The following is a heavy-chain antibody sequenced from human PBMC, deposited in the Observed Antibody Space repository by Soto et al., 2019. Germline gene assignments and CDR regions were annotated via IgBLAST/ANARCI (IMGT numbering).Heavy chain of an antibody. CDR3: ARMEARRGAFDI. CDR2: IYYSGST. D-gene: IGHD6-6*01. J-gene: IGHJ3*02. V-gene: IGHV4-59*01. CDR1: GGSISSYY. Sequence: SETLSLTCTVSGGSISSYYWSWIRQPPGKGLEWIGYIYYSGSTNYNPSLKSRVTISVDTSKNQFSLKLSSVTAADTAVYYCARMEARRGAFDIWGQGTMVTVSS.